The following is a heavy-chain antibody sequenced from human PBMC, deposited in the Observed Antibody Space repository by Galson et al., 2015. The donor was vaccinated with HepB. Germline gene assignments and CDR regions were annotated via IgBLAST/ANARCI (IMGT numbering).Heavy chain of an antibody. Sequence: SLRLSCAASGFTFSGYHMHWVRQVPGQGLMWIARIDGDGSKIGYADSVKGRFTVSRDNAKNMLYLQLDSLRAEDTGVYYCARGNRDVWGQGTTVTVSS. J-gene: IGHJ6*01. V-gene: IGHV3-74*01. CDR1: GFTFSGYH. D-gene: IGHD2/OR15-2a*01. CDR2: IDGDGSKI. CDR3: ARGNRDV.